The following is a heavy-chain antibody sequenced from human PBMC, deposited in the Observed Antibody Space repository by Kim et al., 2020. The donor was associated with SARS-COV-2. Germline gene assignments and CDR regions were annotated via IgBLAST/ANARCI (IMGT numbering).Heavy chain of an antibody. CDR2: IYKNGTT. J-gene: IGHJ4*02. CDR3: ARQGYWSVFDY. CDR1: GFTVSTNY. Sequence: GGSLRLSCAASGFTVSTNYLTWVRQAPGRGLEWVSSIYKNGTTYNSDSVKGRFSISRDNSKNTVFLQMNSLRADDTAVYYCARQGYWSVFDYWGQGALVT. V-gene: IGHV3-53*01. D-gene: IGHD2-15*01.